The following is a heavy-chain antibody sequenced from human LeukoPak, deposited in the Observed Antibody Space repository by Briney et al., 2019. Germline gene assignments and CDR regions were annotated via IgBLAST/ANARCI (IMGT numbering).Heavy chain of an antibody. J-gene: IGHJ4*02. Sequence: ASVKVSCKASGYTFTSYGITWVRQAPGQGLEWMGWISAYNGNTNYAQNLQGRVTMTTDTSTSTAYMELRSLRSDDTAVYYCARPLEWIRLWSPLGYWGQGTLVTVSS. V-gene: IGHV1-18*01. CDR2: ISAYNGNT. CDR3: ARPLEWIRLWSPLGY. CDR1: GYTFTSYG. D-gene: IGHD5-18*01.